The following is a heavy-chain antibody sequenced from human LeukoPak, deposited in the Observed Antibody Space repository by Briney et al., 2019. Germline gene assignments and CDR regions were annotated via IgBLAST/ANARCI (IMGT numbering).Heavy chain of an antibody. Sequence: SETLSLTCTVSGGSISSYYWSWIRQPPGKGLEWIGYIYYSGSTNYNPTLKSLDTISVDTSKNQFSLKLSSVTAADTAVYYCARGQLWFDYWGQGTLVTVSS. J-gene: IGHJ4*02. CDR2: IYYSGST. CDR3: ARGQLWFDY. D-gene: IGHD5-18*01. V-gene: IGHV4-59*01. CDR1: GGSISSYY.